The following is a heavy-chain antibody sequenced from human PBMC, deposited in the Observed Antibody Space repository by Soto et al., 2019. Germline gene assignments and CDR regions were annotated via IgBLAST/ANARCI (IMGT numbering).Heavy chain of an antibody. CDR3: ASSSGYYYPSTYGMDV. J-gene: IGHJ6*02. CDR1: GGSISSGNHF. V-gene: IGHV4-30-4*01. D-gene: IGHD3-22*01. CDR2: IYYIGST. Sequence: QVQLQESGPGLVKPSQTLSLTCTVSGGSISSGNHFWTWIRQPPGKGLEWIGFIYYIGSTYYNPSRKSRLTISIDTSKNQFSLKLSSVTAADTAVYYCASSSGYYYPSTYGMDVWGQGTTVTVSS.